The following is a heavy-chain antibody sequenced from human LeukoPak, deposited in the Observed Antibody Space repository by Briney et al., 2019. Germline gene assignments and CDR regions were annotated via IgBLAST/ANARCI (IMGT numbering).Heavy chain of an antibody. J-gene: IGHJ4*02. V-gene: IGHV4-38-2*01. D-gene: IGHD3-10*01. Sequence: SETLSLTCVVSGYAISSGHYWGWIRQPPGKGREWIGSIYHSGSTYYNPSLNSRVTLSVDTSKNQFSLKLSSVTAPDTAVYYCARRDYITIMFDYWGQGNLVTVSS. CDR2: IYHSGST. CDR1: GYAISSGHY. CDR3: ARRDYITIMFDY.